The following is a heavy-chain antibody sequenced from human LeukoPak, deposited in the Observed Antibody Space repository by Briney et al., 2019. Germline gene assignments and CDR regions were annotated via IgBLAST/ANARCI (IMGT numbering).Heavy chain of an antibody. CDR3: ARDQEGFDY. CDR2: IYPRDGST. J-gene: IGHJ4*02. CDR1: GYTFTNNY. Sequence: ASVKVSCKASGYTFTNNYLHWVRQAPGQGLEWMGMIYPRDGSTSYAQNFQGRVTVTRDTSTTTVHMELRGLRSEDTAVYYCARDQEGFDYWGQETVVTVSS. V-gene: IGHV1-46*01.